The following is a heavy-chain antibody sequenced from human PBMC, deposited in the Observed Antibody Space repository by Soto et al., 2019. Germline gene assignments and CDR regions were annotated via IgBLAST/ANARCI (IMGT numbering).Heavy chain of an antibody. V-gene: IGHV3-21*01. D-gene: IGHD6-13*01. Sequence: GGSLRLSCAASGFTFSSYSMNWVRQAPGKGLEWVSYISSSSSYIYYADSVKGRFTISRDNAKNSLYLQMNSLRAEGTAVYYCARAPSIAAAVFDPWGQGTLVTVSS. CDR2: ISSSSSYI. J-gene: IGHJ5*02. CDR1: GFTFSSYS. CDR3: ARAPSIAAAVFDP.